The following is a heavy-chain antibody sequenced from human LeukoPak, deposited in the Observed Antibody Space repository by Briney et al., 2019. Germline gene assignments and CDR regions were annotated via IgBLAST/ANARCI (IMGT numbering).Heavy chain of an antibody. D-gene: IGHD2-21*02. CDR3: ARDPYCGGDCPYYFDY. V-gene: IGHV4-39*07. J-gene: IGHJ4*02. CDR1: GDSISSGGFY. CDR2: IYYTGGT. Sequence: SETLSLTCTVSGDSISSGGFYWGWIRQPPGKGLEWIGSIYYTGGTHYNPSLKSRVAISRDTSKNQFSVKLNSVTAADTAVYYCARDPYCGGDCPYYFDYWGQGTLVTVSS.